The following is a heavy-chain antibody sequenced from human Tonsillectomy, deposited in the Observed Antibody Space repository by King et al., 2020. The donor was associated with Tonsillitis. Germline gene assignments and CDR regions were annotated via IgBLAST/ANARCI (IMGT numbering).Heavy chain of an antibody. CDR3: ARDRSGQVITFGGLIVCDY. V-gene: IGHV1-2*02. J-gene: IGHJ4*02. D-gene: IGHD3-16*02. CDR2: INPNSGGT. CDR1: GYTFTGFY. Sequence: EQLVQSGAEVKKPGASVKVSCKASGYTFTGFYVHWLRQAPGQGLEWMGWINPNSGGTNSAQKFQGRVTMTRDKSISTAYMELSRLTSDDTAVYYCARDRSGQVITFGGLIVCDYWVQGALFTVSS.